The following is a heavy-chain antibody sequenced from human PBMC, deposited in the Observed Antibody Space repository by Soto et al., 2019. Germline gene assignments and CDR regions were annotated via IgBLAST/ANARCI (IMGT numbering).Heavy chain of an antibody. D-gene: IGHD6-19*01. Sequence: QITLKESGPTLVKPTQTLTLTCTFSGFSLSTNAVGVGWIRQPPGKALEWLGLIYWDDDKQYSPSLKSRLTITKDTSKNQVVLTMTNMDPVDTATYHCAHGSGWLPDYWGQGILVTVSS. CDR3: AHGSGWLPDY. V-gene: IGHV2-5*02. CDR2: IYWDDDK. J-gene: IGHJ4*02. CDR1: GFSLSTNAVG.